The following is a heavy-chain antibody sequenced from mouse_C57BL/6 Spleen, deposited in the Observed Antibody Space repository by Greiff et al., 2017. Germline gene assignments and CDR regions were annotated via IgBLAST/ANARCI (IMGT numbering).Heavy chain of an antibody. CDR1: GYTFTSYG. Sequence: QVQLQQSGAELARPGASVKLSCKASGYTFTSYGIRWVKQRTGQGLEWIGEIYPRSGNTYYNEKFKGKATLTADKSSSTAYMELRSLTAEDSAVSVCAGRGSYYGNSHWYFDVWGTGTTVTVSS. CDR2: IYPRSGNT. J-gene: IGHJ1*03. V-gene: IGHV1-81*01. CDR3: AGRGSYYGNSHWYFDV. D-gene: IGHD1-1*01.